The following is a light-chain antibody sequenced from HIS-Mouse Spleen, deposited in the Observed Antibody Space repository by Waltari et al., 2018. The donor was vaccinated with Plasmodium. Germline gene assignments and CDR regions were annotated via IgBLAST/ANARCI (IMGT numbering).Light chain of an antibody. CDR1: SRDVGSYHL. V-gene: IGLV2-23*03. Sequence: QSALTQPASVSGSPGHAITISGTGPSRDVGSYHLVSCYQKHTGKAPKLMIDEGSKRPSGVSNRFSGSKSGNTASLTISGLQAEDDADYYCCSYAGSSTFVVFGGGTKLTVL. J-gene: IGLJ2*01. CDR3: CSYAGSSTFVV. CDR2: EGS.